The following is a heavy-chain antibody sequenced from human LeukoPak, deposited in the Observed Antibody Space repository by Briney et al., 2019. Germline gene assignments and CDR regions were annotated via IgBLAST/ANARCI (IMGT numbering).Heavy chain of an antibody. V-gene: IGHV4-61*02. CDR3: ARDGEGSSGSLGPTLYYYYYYMDV. D-gene: IGHD1-26*01. CDR2: IYTSGST. CDR1: GGSISSGSYY. J-gene: IGHJ6*03. Sequence: SQTLSLTCTVSGGSISSGSYYWSWIRQPAGKGLEWIGRIYTSGSTNYNPSLKGRVTISVDTSKNQFSLKLSSVTAADTAVYYCARDGEGSSGSLGPTLYYYYYYMDVWGKGTTVTVSS.